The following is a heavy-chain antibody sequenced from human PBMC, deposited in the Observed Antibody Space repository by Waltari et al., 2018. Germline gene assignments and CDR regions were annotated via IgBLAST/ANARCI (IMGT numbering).Heavy chain of an antibody. D-gene: IGHD3-3*01. CDR2: INTNTGNP. Sequence: QVQLVQSGSELKKPGASVKVSCKASGYTFTSYAMNWVRQAPGQGLEWVGWINTNTGNPTYDQGFTGRFVFSLDTSVSTAYLQISSLKAEDTAVYYCARGPSGDFWSGSNLWPGMLRYYYYYGMDVWGQGTTVTVSS. CDR1: GYTFTSYA. V-gene: IGHV7-4-1*02. CDR3: ARGPSGDFWSGSNLWPGMLRYYYYYGMDV. J-gene: IGHJ6*02.